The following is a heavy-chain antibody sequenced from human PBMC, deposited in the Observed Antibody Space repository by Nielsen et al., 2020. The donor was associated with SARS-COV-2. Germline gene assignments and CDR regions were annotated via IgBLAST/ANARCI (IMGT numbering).Heavy chain of an antibody. CDR3: ATQPYCGGDCYGAFDI. CDR1: GYTFTGYY. J-gene: IGHJ3*02. V-gene: IGHV1-2*04. Sequence: ASVKVSCKASGYTFTGYYMHWVRQAPGQGLEWMGWINPNSGGTNYAQKFQGWVTMTRDTSISTAYMELSRLRSDDTAVYYCATQPYCGGDCYGAFDIWGQGTMVTVSS. D-gene: IGHD2-21*02. CDR2: INPNSGGT.